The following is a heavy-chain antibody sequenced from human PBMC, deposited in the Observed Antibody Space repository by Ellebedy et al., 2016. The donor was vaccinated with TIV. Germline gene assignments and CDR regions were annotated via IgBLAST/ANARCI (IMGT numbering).Heavy chain of an antibody. V-gene: IGHV3-21*06. CDR1: GFTFSISG. CDR2: VSRGRKA. Sequence: GGSLRLSXAASGFTFSISGMTWVRQRPGKGLEWVATVSRGRKAYYADPFKGRFFISRDNDLNSVFLQLNNLRVEDTAVYYCSRDGREWSRDCWGQGTLVTVSS. J-gene: IGHJ4*02. CDR3: SRDGREWSRDC. D-gene: IGHD3-3*01.